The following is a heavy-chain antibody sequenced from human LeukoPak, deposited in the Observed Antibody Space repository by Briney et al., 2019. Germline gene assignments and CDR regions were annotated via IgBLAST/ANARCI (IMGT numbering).Heavy chain of an antibody. CDR3: AREKGPYGDYDY. CDR1: SGNYY. CDR2: IYYSGST. Sequence: PSETLSLTCTDSSGNYYWGWIRQPPGKGLEWIGSIYYSGSTYYNPSLKSRVTISVDTSKNQFSLKLSSVTAADTAVYYCAREKGPYGDYDYWGQGTLVTVSS. D-gene: IGHD4-17*01. V-gene: IGHV4-39*07. J-gene: IGHJ4*02.